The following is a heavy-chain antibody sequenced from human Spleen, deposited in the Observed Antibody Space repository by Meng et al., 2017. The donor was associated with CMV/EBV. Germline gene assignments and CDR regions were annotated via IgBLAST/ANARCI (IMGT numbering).Heavy chain of an antibody. V-gene: IGHV3-23*01. D-gene: IGHD5-18*01. Sequence: SGLTFSNYAMNWVRLAPGKGLEWVSGISGGGGTSYYADSVRGRFTISRDNSKNTLFLLMSSLRDDDTAVYYCAKASGYRPAVTFDDWGQGTLVTVSS. J-gene: IGHJ4*02. CDR1: GLTFSNYA. CDR3: AKASGYRPAVTFDD. CDR2: ISGGGGTS.